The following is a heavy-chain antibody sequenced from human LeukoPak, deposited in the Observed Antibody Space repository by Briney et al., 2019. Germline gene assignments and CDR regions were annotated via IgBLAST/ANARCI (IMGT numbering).Heavy chain of an antibody. CDR3: ARDRIEYSSSSGLRY. CDR1: GFTFSSYA. CDR2: ISSSSSYI. D-gene: IGHD6-6*01. J-gene: IGHJ4*02. V-gene: IGHV3-21*01. Sequence: GGSLRLSCAASGFTFSSYAMSWVRQAPGKGLEWVSSISSSSSYIYYADSVKGRFTISRDNAKNSLYLQMNSLRAEDTAVYYCARDRIEYSSSSGLRYWGQGTLVTVSS.